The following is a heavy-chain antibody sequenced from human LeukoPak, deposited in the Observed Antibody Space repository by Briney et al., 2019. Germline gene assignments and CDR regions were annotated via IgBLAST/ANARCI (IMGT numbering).Heavy chain of an antibody. Sequence: SETLSLTCTVSGYFIRSGFYWGWIRQPPGKGLEWIGSFYHSGSTYYNPSLESRVTISLDTSKNQLSLKLTSVTAADTAVYYCARERITIFGVVIGGDWFGPWGQGTLVTVSS. CDR3: ARERITIFGVVIGGDWFGP. CDR2: FYHSGST. CDR1: GYFIRSGFY. J-gene: IGHJ5*02. D-gene: IGHD3-3*01. V-gene: IGHV4-38-2*02.